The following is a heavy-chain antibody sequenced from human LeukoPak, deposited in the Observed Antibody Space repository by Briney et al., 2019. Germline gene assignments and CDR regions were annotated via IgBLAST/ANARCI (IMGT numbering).Heavy chain of an antibody. Sequence: ASVKVSCKASGYTFTSYGISWVRQAPGQGLEWMGWISAYNGNTNYAQKLQGRVTMTTDTSTSTAYMELRSLRSDDTAVYYCARDVFDSSWSSSFDYWGQGTLVTVSS. CDR2: ISAYNGNT. CDR3: ARDVFDSSWSSSFDY. J-gene: IGHJ4*02. D-gene: IGHD6-13*01. V-gene: IGHV1-18*01. CDR1: GYTFTSYG.